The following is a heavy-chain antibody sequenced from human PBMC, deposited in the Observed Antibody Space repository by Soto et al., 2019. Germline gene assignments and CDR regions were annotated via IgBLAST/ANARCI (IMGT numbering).Heavy chain of an antibody. D-gene: IGHD5-18*01. CDR1: GYTFSNYG. Sequence: QVPVVQSGAEVKEPGASVKVSCKASGYTFSNYGIDWVRQAPGQRLEWLGRIHAGNGDTDRSPRFQGRVTITRDTSANTAYMELSSLTPVDTVVYDSVSNQKATYTGMDLWGQGTTVTVSS. CDR2: IHAGNGDT. CDR3: VSNQKATYTGMDL. J-gene: IGHJ6*02. V-gene: IGHV1-3*01.